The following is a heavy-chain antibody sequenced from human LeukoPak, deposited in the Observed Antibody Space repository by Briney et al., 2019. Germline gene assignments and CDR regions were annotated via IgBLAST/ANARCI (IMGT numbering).Heavy chain of an antibody. J-gene: IGHJ3*02. D-gene: IGHD1-14*01. Sequence: SETLSLTCTVSGGSISSYYWSWIRQPPGKGLEWIGYIYYSGSTNYNPSLKSRVTISVDTSKNQFSLKLSSVTAADTAVYYCARHEEGPAAFDIWGQGTMVTVSS. V-gene: IGHV4-59*01. CDR1: GGSISSYY. CDR2: IYYSGST. CDR3: ARHEEGPAAFDI.